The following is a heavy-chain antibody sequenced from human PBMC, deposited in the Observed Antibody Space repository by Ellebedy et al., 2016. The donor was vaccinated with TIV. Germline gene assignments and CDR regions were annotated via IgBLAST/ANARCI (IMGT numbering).Heavy chain of an antibody. J-gene: IGHJ4*02. CDR2: ITTNDE. D-gene: IGHD3-22*01. CDR3: GRILGGSGSRSEAIDY. V-gene: IGHV3-74*01. Sequence: GESLKISCEVSGSTLGGYWMHLVRPAPGKGLVLVSRITTNDENYADSVKGRFTVSRDNAKNTVYLQMNSLRAEDTAVYYCGRILGGSGSRSEAIDYWGQGSLVIVSS. CDR1: GSTLGGYW.